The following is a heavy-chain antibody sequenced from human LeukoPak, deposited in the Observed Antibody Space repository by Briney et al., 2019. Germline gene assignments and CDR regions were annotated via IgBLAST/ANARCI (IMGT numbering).Heavy chain of an antibody. Sequence: GRSLRLSCATSGFNFGVVAMDWIRQAPGKGLEWVGFIRHREYGGTAEYAASVNGRFAISRDDSKSIVYLQMNDLRTEDTGVYYCARERAGDVDYWGLGTLSPSPQ. V-gene: IGHV3-49*03. CDR3: ARERAGDVDY. J-gene: IGHJ4*02. CDR1: GFNFGVVA. CDR2: IRHREYGGTA.